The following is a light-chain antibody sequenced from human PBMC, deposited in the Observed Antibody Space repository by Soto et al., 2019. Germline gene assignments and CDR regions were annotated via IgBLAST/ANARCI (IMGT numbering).Light chain of an antibody. Sequence: QSVLTQPRSVSGSPGQSVTVSCTGSNSVIGDYSYVSWYQKHPDKAPRLMIFDVNKRPSGVPERFSGSKSGNTASLTISGLQAEDEADYYCCSYAATNTFVFGTGTKVTVL. V-gene: IGLV2-11*01. CDR1: NSVIGDYSY. CDR3: CSYAATNTFV. J-gene: IGLJ1*01. CDR2: DVN.